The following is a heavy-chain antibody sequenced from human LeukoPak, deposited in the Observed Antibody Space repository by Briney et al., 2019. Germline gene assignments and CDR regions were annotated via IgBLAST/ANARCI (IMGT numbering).Heavy chain of an antibody. CDR1: GFTFSSYW. CDR2: ISWNSGSI. CDR3: AKGREDTAMDPFDY. J-gene: IGHJ4*02. V-gene: IGHV3-9*03. Sequence: GGSLRLSCAASGFTFSSYWMHWVRQAPGKGLEWVSGISWNSGSIGYADSVKGRFTISRDNAKNSLFLQMNSLRAEDMALYYCAKGREDTAMDPFDYWGQGTLVTVSS. D-gene: IGHD5-18*01.